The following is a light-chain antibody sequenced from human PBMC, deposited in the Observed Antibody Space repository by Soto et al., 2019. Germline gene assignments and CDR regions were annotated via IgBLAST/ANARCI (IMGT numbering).Light chain of an antibody. CDR2: GAS. V-gene: IGKV3-15*01. CDR3: QQYNNWIT. Sequence: EIVMTQSPATLSVSPGERDILSCRGSQSVSSNLAWYQQKPGQAPRLLIYGASTRATGIPARFSGSGSGTEFTLTISSLQSEDFAVYYCQQYNNWITFGQGTRLEIK. J-gene: IGKJ5*01. CDR1: QSVSSN.